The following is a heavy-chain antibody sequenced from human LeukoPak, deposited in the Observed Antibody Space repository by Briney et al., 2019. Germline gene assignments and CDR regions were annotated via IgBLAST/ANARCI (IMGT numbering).Heavy chain of an antibody. CDR2: ISAYNGNT. CDR1: GYTFTSYG. J-gene: IGHJ6*02. Sequence: GASVKVSCKASGYTFTSYGISWVRPAPGQGLEWMGWISAYNGNTSYAQKLQGRVTMTTDTSTSTAYMELRSLRSDDTAVYYCARGCSSTSCYAGRYYYYGMDVWGQGTTVTVSS. V-gene: IGHV1-18*01. CDR3: ARGCSSTSCYAGRYYYYGMDV. D-gene: IGHD2-2*01.